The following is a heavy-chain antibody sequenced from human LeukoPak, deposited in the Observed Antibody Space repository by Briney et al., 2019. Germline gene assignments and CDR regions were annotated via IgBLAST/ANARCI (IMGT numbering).Heavy chain of an antibody. Sequence: PSETLSLTCAVDGGSFSGYYWSWIRQPPGKGLEWIGEINHSGSTNYNPSLKSRVTISVDTSKNQFSLKLSSVTAADTAVYYCARGGQQLVSGASNFDYWGQGTLVTVSS. J-gene: IGHJ4*02. CDR3: ARGGQQLVSGASNFDY. CDR2: INHSGST. D-gene: IGHD6-13*01. CDR1: GGSFSGYY. V-gene: IGHV4-34*01.